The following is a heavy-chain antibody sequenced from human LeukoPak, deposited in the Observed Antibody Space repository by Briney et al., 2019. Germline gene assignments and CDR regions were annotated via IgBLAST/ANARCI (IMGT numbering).Heavy chain of an antibody. J-gene: IGHJ4*02. V-gene: IGHV1-18*01. CDR2: ISAYNGNT. D-gene: IGHD4-23*01. Sequence: ASVKVSCKASGYTFTSYGISWVRQAPGQGLEWMGWISAYNGNTNYAQKLQGRVTMTTDTSTSTAYMELRSLRSDDTAVYYCARVKVGDYGGKEVFDYWGQGTLVTVSS. CDR1: GYTFTSYG. CDR3: ARVKVGDYGGKEVFDY.